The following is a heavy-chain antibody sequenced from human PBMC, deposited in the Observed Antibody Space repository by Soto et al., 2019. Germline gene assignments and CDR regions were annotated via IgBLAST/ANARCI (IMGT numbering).Heavy chain of an antibody. CDR2: IYYSGST. J-gene: IGHJ4*02. Sequence: SETLSLTCTVSGGSISSGGYYWSWIRQHLGKGLEWIGYIYYSGSTYYNPSLKSRVTISVDTSKNQFSLKLSSVTAADTAVYYCASSRLGELSFPYFDYWGQGTLVTVSS. V-gene: IGHV4-31*03. CDR3: ASSRLGELSFPYFDY. CDR1: GGSISSGGYY. D-gene: IGHD3-16*02.